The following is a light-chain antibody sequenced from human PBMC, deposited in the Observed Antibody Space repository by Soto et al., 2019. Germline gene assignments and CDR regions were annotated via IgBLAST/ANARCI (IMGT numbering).Light chain of an antibody. CDR1: KGISSW. J-gene: IGKJ4*01. V-gene: IGKV1D-12*01. CDR3: QQANSFPLT. Sequence: IQMTQSPSSVSASVGDRVTITCRASKGISSWLAWYQQKPGKAPKVLINVASSLQSGVPSRFSGIGSWTEFSLTMNSLRPEDFATYYFQQANSFPLTFGGGTKVQIK. CDR2: VAS.